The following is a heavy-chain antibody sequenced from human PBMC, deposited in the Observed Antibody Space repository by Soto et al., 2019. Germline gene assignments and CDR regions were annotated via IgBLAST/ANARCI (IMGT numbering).Heavy chain of an antibody. Sequence: SETLSLTCTVSGGSISSSSYYWGWIRQPPGKGLEWIGSIYYSGSTYYNPSLKSRVTISVDTSKNQFSLKLSSVTAADTAVYYCARVSYGDYGLTHDYWGQGTLVTVSS. V-gene: IGHV4-39*01. J-gene: IGHJ4*02. D-gene: IGHD4-17*01. CDR1: GGSISSSSYY. CDR3: ARVSYGDYGLTHDY. CDR2: IYYSGST.